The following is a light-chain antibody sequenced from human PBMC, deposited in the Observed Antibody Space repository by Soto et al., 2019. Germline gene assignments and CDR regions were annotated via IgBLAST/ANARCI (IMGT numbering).Light chain of an antibody. J-gene: IGKJ1*01. Sequence: DSQMTHSPSSLSASVGDRVTITCRASQSISNYLNWYQQKPGKAPKLLIYAASSLQSGVPPRFSGSGSGTEFTLTISSLQPEDFATYYCQESHSTLWTFGQGTKVDIK. CDR3: QESHSTLWT. CDR2: AAS. V-gene: IGKV1-39*01. CDR1: QSISNY.